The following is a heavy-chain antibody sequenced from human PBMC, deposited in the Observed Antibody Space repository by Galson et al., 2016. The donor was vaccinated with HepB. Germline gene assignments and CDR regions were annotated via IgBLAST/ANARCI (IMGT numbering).Heavy chain of an antibody. D-gene: IGHD6-19*01. Sequence: SVKVSCKASGGSFSNFAISWVRQAPGQGLEWMGGTIPMFGTANYAQKFQGRVTITADESTSTAYLQWSSLKASDTAMYYCARGRAVAVAGAFEIWGQGTMVTVSA. V-gene: IGHV1-69*13. CDR1: GGSFSNFA. J-gene: IGHJ3*02. CDR2: TIPMFGTA. CDR3: ARGRAVAVAGAFEI.